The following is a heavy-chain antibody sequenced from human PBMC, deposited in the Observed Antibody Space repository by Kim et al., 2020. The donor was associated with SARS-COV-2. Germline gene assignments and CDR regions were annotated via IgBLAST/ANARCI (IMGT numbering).Heavy chain of an antibody. Sequence: GGSLRLSCAASGFTFSSYAMSWVRQAPGKGLEWVSVISGSGSNTYYADSVKGRFTISRDNSENTLYLQMNSLRAEDTAVYYCAKDRLVVTGSPRFDPWGQGTLVTVSS. CDR3: AKDRLVVTGSPRFDP. V-gene: IGHV3-23*01. CDR2: ISGSGSNT. D-gene: IGHD2-21*02. CDR1: GFTFSSYA. J-gene: IGHJ5*02.